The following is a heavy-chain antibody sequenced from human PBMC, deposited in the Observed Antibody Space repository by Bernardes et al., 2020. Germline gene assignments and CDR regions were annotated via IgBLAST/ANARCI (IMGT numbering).Heavy chain of an antibody. D-gene: IGHD3-9*01. V-gene: IGHV3-48*02. J-gene: IGHJ4*02. CDR2: IRRGGTDI. CDR3: ARDHDWAFDS. Sequence: GGYLSLSCVASGFVFTDFPMNWVRQAPGKGLEWISHIRRGGTDIHYADSVKGRFTISRDDARNSLFLQMNSLRDEDTAVYYCARDHDWAFDSWGQGTLVTVSS. CDR1: GFVFTDFP.